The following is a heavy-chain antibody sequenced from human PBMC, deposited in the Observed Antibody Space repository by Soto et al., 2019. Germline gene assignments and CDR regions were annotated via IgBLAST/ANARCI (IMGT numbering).Heavy chain of an antibody. CDR3: ARSHCSSTSCYRYYYYMDV. CDR2: IWYDGSNK. J-gene: IGHJ6*03. D-gene: IGHD2-2*02. V-gene: IGHV3-33*01. CDR1: GFTFSSYG. Sequence: GGSLRLSCAASGFTFSSYGMHWVRQAPGKGLEWVAVIWYDGSNKYYADSVKGRFTISRDNSKNTLYLQMNSLRAEDTAVYYCARSHCSSTSCYRYYYYMDVGGKGTTVTVSS.